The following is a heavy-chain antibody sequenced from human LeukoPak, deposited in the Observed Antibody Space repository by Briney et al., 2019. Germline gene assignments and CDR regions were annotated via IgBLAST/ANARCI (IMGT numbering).Heavy chain of an antibody. J-gene: IGHJ3*02. Sequence: GGSLRLSCAASGFTFSSYGMHWVRQAPGKGLEWVAVIWYDGSNKYYADSVKGRFTISRDNSKNTLYLQMNSLRAEDTAVYYCARGYRSYYYDSSAGIDAFDIWGQGTMVTVSS. CDR3: ARGYRSYYYDSSAGIDAFDI. D-gene: IGHD3-22*01. CDR1: GFTFSSYG. CDR2: IWYDGSNK. V-gene: IGHV3-33*01.